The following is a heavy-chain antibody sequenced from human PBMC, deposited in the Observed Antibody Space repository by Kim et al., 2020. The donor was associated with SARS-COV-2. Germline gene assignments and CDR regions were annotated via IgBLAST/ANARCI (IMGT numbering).Heavy chain of an antibody. CDR2: IYTSGST. CDR1: GGSISSYY. J-gene: IGHJ4*02. CDR3: ARVGCSGGSCGKYYFDY. D-gene: IGHD2-15*01. V-gene: IGHV4-4*07. Sequence: SETLSLTCTVSGGSISSYYWSWIRQPAGKGLEWIGRIYTSGSTNYNPSLKSRVTMSVDTSKNQFSLKLSSVTAADTAVYYCARVGCSGGSCGKYYFDYWGQGTLVTVSS.